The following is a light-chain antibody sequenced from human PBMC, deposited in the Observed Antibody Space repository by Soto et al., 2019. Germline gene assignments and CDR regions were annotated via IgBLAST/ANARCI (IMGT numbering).Light chain of an antibody. CDR1: QSLVHRDGNTY. CDR3: MHGSHRPYS. Sequence: DVVLTQSPLSLPVIFGQSASISCRSSQSLVHRDGNTYLNWFLQRPGQSPRRLIYKVSNRDSGVPDRFSGSGSGTDFTLKISRLEAEVVGFYYSMHGSHRPYSFGLGTHLEIK. J-gene: IGKJ2*01. V-gene: IGKV2-30*02. CDR2: KVS.